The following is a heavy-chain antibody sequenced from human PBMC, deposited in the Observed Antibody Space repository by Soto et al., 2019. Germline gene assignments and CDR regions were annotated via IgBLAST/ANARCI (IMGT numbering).Heavy chain of an antibody. CDR1: GGSFSGYY. CDR2: INHSGST. D-gene: IGHD3-10*01. Sequence: PSETLSLTCAVYGGSFSGYYWSWIRQPPGKGLEWIGEINHSGSTNYNPSHKSRVTISLDTSKNQFSLKLSSVTAADTAVYYCASRDDVLLWFGDNTAYKYGMDVWGQGTTVTVSS. V-gene: IGHV4-34*01. J-gene: IGHJ6*02. CDR3: ASRDDVLLWFGDNTAYKYGMDV.